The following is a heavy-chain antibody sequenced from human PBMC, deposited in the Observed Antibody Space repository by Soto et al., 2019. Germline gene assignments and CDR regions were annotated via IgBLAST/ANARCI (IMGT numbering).Heavy chain of an antibody. D-gene: IGHD6-19*01. CDR3: TRGSGWYGVAFGFDY. Sequence: GRFTISRDNPKSIAYLQMNSLKTEDTAVYYCTRGSGWYGVAFGFDYWGQGTLVTVSS. J-gene: IGHJ4*02. V-gene: IGHV3-49*02.